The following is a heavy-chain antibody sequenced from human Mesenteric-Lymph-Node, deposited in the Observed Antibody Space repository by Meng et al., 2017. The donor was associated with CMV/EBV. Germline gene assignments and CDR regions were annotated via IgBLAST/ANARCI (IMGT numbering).Heavy chain of an antibody. Sequence: GESLKISCAASGFTSTAFVMTWVRQAPGKGLEWVSIIYGSGTTTFYADSVQGRFTISRDNSRNILYLQMNSLRADDTAIYYCVKDRTPDGLFEFDFWGQGTPVTVSS. V-gene: IGHV3-23*03. CDR2: IYGSGTTT. CDR3: VKDRTPDGLFEFDF. CDR1: GFTSTAFV. D-gene: IGHD1-14*01. J-gene: IGHJ4*02.